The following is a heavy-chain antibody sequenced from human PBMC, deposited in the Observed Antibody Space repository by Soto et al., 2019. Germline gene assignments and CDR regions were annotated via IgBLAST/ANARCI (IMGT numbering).Heavy chain of an antibody. CDR3: ARGHSRGWSHLDY. D-gene: IGHD6-19*01. CDR2: ISHDGSNE. J-gene: IGHJ4*02. V-gene: IGHV3-30-3*01. CDR1: GFTLSNFA. Sequence: QVQLVDSGGGVVQPGRSLRLSCSASGFTLSNFAMHWVRQAPGKGLEWVAVISHDGSNEYYADSVQGRFTIFRDNFKDTLYMQMNSLRAEDTAVYYCARGHSRGWSHLDYWGQGTLVTVSS.